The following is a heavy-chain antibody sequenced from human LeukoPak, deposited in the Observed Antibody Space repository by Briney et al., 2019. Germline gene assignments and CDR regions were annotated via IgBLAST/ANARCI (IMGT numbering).Heavy chain of an antibody. D-gene: IGHD3-9*01. J-gene: IGHJ4*02. Sequence: GGSLRLSCATSGFSFTDYPMNWVRQAPGKGLEWVSNIRTSAEGANYAYYADSVKGRVTISRDDAKNTLYLHTNSLRDDDTAVYYCASDQRYAFDYWGQGSLVTVSS. V-gene: IGHV3-48*02. CDR3: ASDQRYAFDY. CDR2: IRTSAEGANYA. CDR1: GFSFTDYP.